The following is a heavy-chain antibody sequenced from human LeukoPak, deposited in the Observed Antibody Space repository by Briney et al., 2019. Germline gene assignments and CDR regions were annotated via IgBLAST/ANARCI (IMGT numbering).Heavy chain of an antibody. CDR1: GYTFTSYD. CDR2: MNPNSGNT. J-gene: IGHJ6*02. CDR3: SVGGSQADYYYYGMDV. Sequence: ASVKVSCKASGYTFTSYDINWVRQATGQGLEWMGWMNPNSGNTGYAQKFQGRVTMTRNTSISTAYMELSSLRSEDTAVYYCSVGGSQADYYYYGMDVWGQGTTVTVSS. V-gene: IGHV1-8*01. D-gene: IGHD3-16*01.